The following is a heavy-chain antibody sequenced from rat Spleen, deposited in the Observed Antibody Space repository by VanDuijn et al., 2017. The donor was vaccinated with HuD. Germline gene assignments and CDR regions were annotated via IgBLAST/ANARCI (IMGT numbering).Heavy chain of an antibody. J-gene: IGHJ2*01. CDR1: GFTFSNFD. Sequence: EVQLVESGGGFVQPGRSLKLSCAASGFTFSNFDMAWVRQAPTKGLEWVASIGPSGDSTYYRDSVKGRFTVSRDNTRNTLYLQMDSLKSEDTATYYCVTTYFGYGYFDYWGQGVLVTVSS. CDR3: VTTYFGYGYFDY. CDR2: IGPSGDST. D-gene: IGHD1-9*01. V-gene: IGHV5S13*01.